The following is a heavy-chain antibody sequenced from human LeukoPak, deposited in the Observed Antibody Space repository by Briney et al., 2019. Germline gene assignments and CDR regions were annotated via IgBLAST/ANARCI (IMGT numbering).Heavy chain of an antibody. CDR3: ATFPTIFGVVLSADWFDP. Sequence: GGSLRLSCAASGFTFSSYGMHWVRQAPGKGLEWAAFIRYDGSNKYYADSVKGRFTISRDNSKSTLYLQMNSLRAEDTAVYYCATFPTIFGVVLSADWFDPWGQGTLVTVSS. CDR2: IRYDGSNK. CDR1: GFTFSSYG. V-gene: IGHV3-30*02. D-gene: IGHD3-3*01. J-gene: IGHJ5*02.